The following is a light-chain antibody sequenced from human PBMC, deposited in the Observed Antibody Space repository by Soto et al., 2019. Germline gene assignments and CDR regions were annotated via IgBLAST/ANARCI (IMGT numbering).Light chain of an antibody. Sequence: QSVLTQPPSASGSPGQSVTISCTGTSSDVGGYNYVSWYQQHPGKAPKLIIYEVSKRPSGVPDRCSGSKSGNTASLTVSGLQAEDEADYCCSSYAGSNNYVFGTGTKVTVL. CDR1: SSDVGGYNY. CDR2: EVS. CDR3: SSYAGSNNYV. V-gene: IGLV2-8*01. J-gene: IGLJ1*01.